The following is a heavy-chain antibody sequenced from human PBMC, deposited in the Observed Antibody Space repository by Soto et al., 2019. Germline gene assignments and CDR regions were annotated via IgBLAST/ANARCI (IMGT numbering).Heavy chain of an antibody. CDR2: IYYSGST. CDR1: GGSISSYY. V-gene: IGHV4-59*01. CDR3: ARGREMATILSAEYFQH. D-gene: IGHD5-12*01. J-gene: IGHJ1*01. Sequence: ASETLSLTCTVSGGSISSYYWSWIRQPPGKGLEWIGYIYYSGSTNYNPSLKSRVTISVDTSKNQFSLKLSSVTAADTAVYYCARGREMATILSAEYFQHWGQGTLVTVSS.